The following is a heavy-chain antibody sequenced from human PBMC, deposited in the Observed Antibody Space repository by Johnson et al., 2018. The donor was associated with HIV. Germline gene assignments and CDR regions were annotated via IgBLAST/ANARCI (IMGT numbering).Heavy chain of an antibody. CDR1: GFTFSNYA. CDR2: IKSKTDGGTT. V-gene: IGHV3-15*01. D-gene: IGHD3-22*01. CDR3: ANLVADYDSSGEQPNDAFDI. Sequence: VQLVESGGGLVQPGGSLRLSCTASGFTFSNYAMTWVRQAPGKGLEWVGRIKSKTDGGTTDYAAPVKGRFTISRDDSKNKLYLQMNRLRAEETAVYYCANLVADYDSSGEQPNDAFDIWGQGTMVTVSS. J-gene: IGHJ3*02.